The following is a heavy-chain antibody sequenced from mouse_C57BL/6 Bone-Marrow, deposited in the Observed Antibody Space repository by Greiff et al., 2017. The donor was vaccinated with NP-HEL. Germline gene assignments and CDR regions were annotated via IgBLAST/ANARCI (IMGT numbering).Heavy chain of an antibody. D-gene: IGHD2-1*01. CDR3: EGSYYGNPYAMDY. V-gene: IGHV1-39*01. CDR2: INPNYGTT. Sequence: VQLKQSGPELVKPGASVKISCKASGYSFTDYNMNWVKQSTGKSLEWIGVINPNYGTTSYNQKFKGKATLTVDQSSSTAYMQLNSLTSEDSAVYYCEGSYYGNPYAMDYWGQGTSVTVSS. CDR1: GYSFTDYN. J-gene: IGHJ4*01.